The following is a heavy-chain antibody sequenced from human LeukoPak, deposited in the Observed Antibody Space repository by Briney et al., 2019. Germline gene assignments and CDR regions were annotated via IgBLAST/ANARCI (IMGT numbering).Heavy chain of an antibody. V-gene: IGHV4-59*01. CDR3: ATYPYYYDSSGYFSGGRDY. CDR2: IYYSGST. CDR1: DGSISSYY. D-gene: IGHD3-22*01. Sequence: SETLSLTCTVSDGSISSYYWSWIRQPPRQGLGWEGYIYYSGSTNYNPALKSRVTISVDTSKNQFSLKLSSVTAADTAVYYCATYPYYYDSSGYFSGGRDYWGQGTLVTVSS. J-gene: IGHJ4*02.